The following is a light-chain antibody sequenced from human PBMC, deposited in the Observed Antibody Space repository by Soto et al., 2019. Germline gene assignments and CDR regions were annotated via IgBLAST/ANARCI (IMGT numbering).Light chain of an antibody. CDR3: SSYTSSSTLV. V-gene: IGLV2-14*01. J-gene: IGLJ2*01. Sequence: LTQPASVSGSPGQSITISCTGTSSDVGGSNYVSWYQQSPGKAPKLMIYEVSNRPSGVSNRFSASKSGDTASLTISGLQAEDEADYYCSSYTSSSTLVFGGGTKLTVL. CDR2: EVS. CDR1: SSDVGGSNY.